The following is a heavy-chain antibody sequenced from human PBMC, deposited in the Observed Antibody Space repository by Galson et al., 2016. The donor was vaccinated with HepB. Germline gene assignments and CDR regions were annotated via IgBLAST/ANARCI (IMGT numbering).Heavy chain of an antibody. CDR2: FYWDDDK. Sequence: PALVKPTQTLTLTCAFSGFSLPTRGVGVGWIRQPPTKTLGWLGVFYWDDDKRYSPSLERRLSITKDPSKNQVVLTMTNMDPVDTGTYYCAHSALETATLKERFDYWGQGILVTVSS. D-gene: IGHD1-1*01. V-gene: IGHV2-5*02. CDR1: GFSLPTRGVG. CDR3: AHSALETATLKERFDY. J-gene: IGHJ4*02.